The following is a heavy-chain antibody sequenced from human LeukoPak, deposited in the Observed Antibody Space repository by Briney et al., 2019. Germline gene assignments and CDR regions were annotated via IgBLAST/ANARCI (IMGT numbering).Heavy chain of an antibody. V-gene: IGHV3-23*01. Sequence: QPGGSLRLSCAASGFTFSSYAMIWVRQAPPKGLEGVSAISGSCGSTYYAHCVKGRFTISRDNSKNTLYPQVNSLRAEDTAVYYCAKKRGGGYYYAFDYWGQGTLVTVSS. D-gene: IGHD3-22*01. CDR2: ISGSCGST. J-gene: IGHJ4*02. CDR1: GFTFSSYA. CDR3: AKKRGGGYYYAFDY.